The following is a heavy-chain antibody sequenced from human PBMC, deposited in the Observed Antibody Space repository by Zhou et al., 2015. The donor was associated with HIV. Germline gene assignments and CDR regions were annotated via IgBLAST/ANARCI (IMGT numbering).Heavy chain of an antibody. CDR2: IIPTFDTA. Sequence: QVHLVQSGAEVKKPGSSVKVSCKASGGTFSSYAISWVRQAPGQGLEWMGGIIPTFDTAYYAQKFQGRVTITADKSTSTAYMDLSSLRSEDTAVYYCARLSTWGEKTTTYYFDYWGQGTLVTVSS. J-gene: IGHJ4*02. CDR1: GGTFSSYA. D-gene: IGHD5-24*01. V-gene: IGHV1-69*06. CDR3: ARLSTWGEKTTTYYFDY.